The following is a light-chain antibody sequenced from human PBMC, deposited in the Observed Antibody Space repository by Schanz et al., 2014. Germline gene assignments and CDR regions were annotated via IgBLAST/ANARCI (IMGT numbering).Light chain of an antibody. J-gene: IGLJ1*01. CDR3: CSYAGSPDV. CDR1: NSDVGGYNY. CDR2: NVN. Sequence: QSALTQPRSVSGSPGQSVTISCPGTNSDVGGYNYVSWYQQHPGKAPKLLIYNVNARPSGVPDRFSGSKSGNTASLTISGLQAEDDADYYCCSYAGSPDVFGTGAKLTVL. V-gene: IGLV2-11*01.